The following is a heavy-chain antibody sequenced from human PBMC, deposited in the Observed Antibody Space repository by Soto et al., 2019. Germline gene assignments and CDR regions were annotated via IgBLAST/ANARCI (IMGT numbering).Heavy chain of an antibody. V-gene: IGHV3-21*01. CDR3: ARDVEVDIVATIPFDY. J-gene: IGHJ4*02. CDR1: GFTFSSYS. Sequence: GGSLRLSCAASGFTFSSYSMNWVRQAPGKGLEWVSSISSSSSYIYYADSAKGRFTISRDNAKNSLYLQMNSLRAEDTAVYYCARDVEVDIVATIPFDYWGQGTLVTVSS. CDR2: ISSSSSYI. D-gene: IGHD5-12*01.